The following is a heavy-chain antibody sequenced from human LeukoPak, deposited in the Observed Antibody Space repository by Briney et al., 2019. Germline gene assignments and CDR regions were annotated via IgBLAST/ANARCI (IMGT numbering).Heavy chain of an antibody. Sequence: PGGSLRLSCAASGFTFSTYAMHWVRQAPGKGLQYVSAISSHGVSTYYANSVKGRFTISRDNSANTLYLQMGSLRAEDMAVYYCARDYGNHGYLDYWGQGTLVTVSS. CDR1: GFTFSTYA. D-gene: IGHD4-11*01. V-gene: IGHV3-64*01. J-gene: IGHJ4*02. CDR3: ARDYGNHGYLDY. CDR2: ISSHGVST.